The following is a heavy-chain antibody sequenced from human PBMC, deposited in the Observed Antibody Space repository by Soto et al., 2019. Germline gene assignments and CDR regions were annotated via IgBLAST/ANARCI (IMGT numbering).Heavy chain of an antibody. D-gene: IGHD3-16*02. V-gene: IGHV3-23*01. Sequence: EVQLLESGGGFLQPGGSLRLSCAASGFTFSNETMSWVRQAPGRGLEWVSSLDGSGSHTFHADSVKGRFTISRDNSKNTVYLQMNSLRAEDTAVYYCVKGRYRSNRGYFDYWGQGTVVSVSS. CDR3: VKGRYRSNRGYFDY. J-gene: IGHJ4*02. CDR2: LDGSGSHT. CDR1: GFTFSNET.